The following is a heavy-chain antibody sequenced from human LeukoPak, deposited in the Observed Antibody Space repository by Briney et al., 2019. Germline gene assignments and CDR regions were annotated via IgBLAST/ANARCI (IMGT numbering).Heavy chain of an antibody. J-gene: IGHJ4*02. CDR1: GGSISSYY. D-gene: IGHD3-3*01. V-gene: IGHV4-59*01. Sequence: PSETLSPTCTVSGGSISSYYWTWIRQPPGKGLEWIGYIYYSGSTNYNPSLKSRVTISLDTSKNQFSLKLSSVTAADTAVYYCARAILSGYPDSWGQGTLVIVFS. CDR3: ARAILSGYPDS. CDR2: IYYSGST.